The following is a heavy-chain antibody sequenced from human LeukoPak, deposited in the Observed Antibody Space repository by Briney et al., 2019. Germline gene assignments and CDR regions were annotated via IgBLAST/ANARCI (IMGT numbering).Heavy chain of an antibody. Sequence: SETLSLTCNVSGGSISSYYWSWIRQPPGKGLEWIAYMYNSGSTNYNPSLKSRVTISIDTSKNQFSLKLGSLTAADTAIYYCARGIESYGDYGYWGQGILVTISS. D-gene: IGHD4-17*01. J-gene: IGHJ4*02. CDR2: MYNSGST. CDR3: ARGIESYGDYGY. CDR1: GGSISSYY. V-gene: IGHV4-59*01.